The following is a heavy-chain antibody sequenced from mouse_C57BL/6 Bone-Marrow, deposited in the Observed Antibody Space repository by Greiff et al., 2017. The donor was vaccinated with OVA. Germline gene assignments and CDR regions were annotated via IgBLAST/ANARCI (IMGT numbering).Heavy chain of an antibody. CDR3: ARNDYDRVFDY. Sequence: EVQLQQSGPELVKPGASVKISCKASGYTFTDYYMNWVKQSHGKSLEWIGDINPNNGGTSYNQKFKGKATLTVDKSSSTAYMELRSLTSEASAVYYCARNDYDRVFDYWGQGTTLTVSS. V-gene: IGHV1-26*01. CDR1: GYTFTDYY. CDR2: INPNNGGT. D-gene: IGHD2-4*01. J-gene: IGHJ2*01.